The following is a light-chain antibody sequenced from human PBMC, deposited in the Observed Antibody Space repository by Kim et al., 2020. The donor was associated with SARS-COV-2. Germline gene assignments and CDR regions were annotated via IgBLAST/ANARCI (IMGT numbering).Light chain of an antibody. V-gene: IGLV1-40*01. CDR2: GNS. J-gene: IGLJ3*02. Sequence: RVTISCTGSSANIGAGYDVHWYQQLPGTAPKLLISGNSNRPSGVPDRFSGSKSGTSASLAITGLQAEDEADYYCQSYDSSLSDWVFGGGTKLTVL. CDR3: QSYDSSLSDWV. CDR1: SANIGAGYD.